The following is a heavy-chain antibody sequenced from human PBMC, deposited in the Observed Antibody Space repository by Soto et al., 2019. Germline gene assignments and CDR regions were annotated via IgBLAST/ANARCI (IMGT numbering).Heavy chain of an antibody. D-gene: IGHD2-15*01. CDR2: TRNKANSYTT. V-gene: IGHV3-72*01. CDR3: ARVVVGRQLDY. Sequence: GSLRLSCAASGFTFSDHYMDWVRQAPGKGLEWVGRTRNKANSYTTEYAASVRGRFTISRDDSKNSLYLQMNSLKTEDTAVYYCARVVVGRQLDYWGQGILVTVSS. J-gene: IGHJ4*02. CDR1: GFTFSDHY.